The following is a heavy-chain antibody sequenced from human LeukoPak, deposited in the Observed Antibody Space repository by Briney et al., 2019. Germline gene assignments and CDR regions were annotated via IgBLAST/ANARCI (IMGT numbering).Heavy chain of an antibody. CDR3: ATRTNRDGYNLMPDY. Sequence: GASVKVSCKVSGYTLTELPMHWVRQAPGKGLEWMGGFDPEDGETIYAQKFQGRVTMTEDTSTDTAYMELSSLRSEDTAVYYCATRTNRDGYNLMPDYWGQGTLVTVSS. V-gene: IGHV1-24*01. J-gene: IGHJ4*02. D-gene: IGHD5-24*01. CDR1: GYTLTELP. CDR2: FDPEDGET.